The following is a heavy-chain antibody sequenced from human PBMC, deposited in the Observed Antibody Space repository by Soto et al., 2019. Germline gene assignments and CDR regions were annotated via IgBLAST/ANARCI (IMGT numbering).Heavy chain of an antibody. V-gene: IGHV3-30*18. D-gene: IGHD3-16*01. CDR2: ISYDGSNK. J-gene: IGHJ4*02. CDR1: GFTFSSYA. Sequence: QVQLVESGGGVVQPGRSLRLSCAASGFTFSSYAMHWVRQAPGKGLEWVAVISYDGSNKYYGDSVKGRFTISRDNSKNTLYLQIDSLRAEDTAIYYGTKGGITTVRVWVFWGQGTLVTVSS. CDR3: TKGGITTVRVWVF.